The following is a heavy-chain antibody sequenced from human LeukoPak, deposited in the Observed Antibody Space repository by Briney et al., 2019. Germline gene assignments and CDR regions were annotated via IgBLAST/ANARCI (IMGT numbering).Heavy chain of an antibody. V-gene: IGHV3-30*04. J-gene: IGHJ4*02. Sequence: GGSLRLSCAASGFTFSSYAMHWVRQAPGKGLEWVAVISYDGSNKYYADSVKGRFTTSRDNSKNTLYLQMNSLRAEDTAVYYCAREDQDIVVVPAAIGVDYWGQGTLVTVSS. CDR2: ISYDGSNK. CDR1: GFTFSSYA. CDR3: AREDQDIVVVPAAIGVDY. D-gene: IGHD2-2*02.